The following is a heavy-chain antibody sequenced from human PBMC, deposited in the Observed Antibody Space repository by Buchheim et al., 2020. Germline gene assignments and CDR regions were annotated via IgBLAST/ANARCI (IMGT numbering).Heavy chain of an antibody. CDR1: GFTFSSYW. V-gene: IGHV3-7*01. CDR3: ASHRGAAGSWVVDAFDI. Sequence: DVQLVESGGGLVQPGGSLRLSCAASGFTFSSYWMSWVRQAPGKGLEWVANINQDGSEKYYVDSVKGRFTISRDNAKNSLYLQMNSLRAEDTAVYYCASHRGAAGSWVVDAFDIWGQGT. D-gene: IGHD2-2*03. CDR2: INQDGSEK. J-gene: IGHJ3*02.